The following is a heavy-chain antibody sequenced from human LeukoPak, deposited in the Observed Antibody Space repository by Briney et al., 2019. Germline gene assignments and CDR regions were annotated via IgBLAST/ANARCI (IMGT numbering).Heavy chain of an antibody. D-gene: IGHD2-21*02. V-gene: IGHV4-59*01. CDR1: GGSISSYY. CDR2: IYYSGST. J-gene: IGHJ3*02. Sequence: SETLSLTCTVSGGSISSYYWSWIRQPPGKGLEWIGYIYYSGSTNYNPSLKSRVTTSVDTSKNQFSLKLSSVTAADTAVYYCARSERLAYCGGDCYPDAFGIWGQGTMVTVSS. CDR3: ARSERLAYCGGDCYPDAFGI.